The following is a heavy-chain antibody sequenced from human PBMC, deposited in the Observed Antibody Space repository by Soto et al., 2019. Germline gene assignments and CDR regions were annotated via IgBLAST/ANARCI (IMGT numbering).Heavy chain of an antibody. Sequence: LRLSSAASGFTFSSYAMSWVRQATGKGLEWVAVISYDGSNKYYADSVKGRFTISRDNSKNTLYLQMNSLRAEDTAVYYCARDSQVSPSGEYYFDYWGQGTLVTVSS. CDR1: GFTFSSYA. J-gene: IGHJ4*02. V-gene: IGHV3-30-3*01. CDR2: ISYDGSNK. CDR3: ARDSQVSPSGEYYFDY.